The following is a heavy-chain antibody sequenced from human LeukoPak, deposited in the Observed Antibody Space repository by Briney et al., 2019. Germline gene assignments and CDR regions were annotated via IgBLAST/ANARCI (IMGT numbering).Heavy chain of an antibody. CDR1: GFTFSSYG. CDR2: ISGSGGST. Sequence: GGSLRLFCAASGFTFSSYGMSWVRQAPGKGLEWVSAISGSGGSTYYADSVKGRFTISRDNSKNTLYLQMNSLRAEDTAVYYCAKGPGRYCSGGSCYSGNWGQGTLVTVSS. V-gene: IGHV3-23*01. D-gene: IGHD2-15*01. J-gene: IGHJ4*02. CDR3: AKGPGRYCSGGSCYSGN.